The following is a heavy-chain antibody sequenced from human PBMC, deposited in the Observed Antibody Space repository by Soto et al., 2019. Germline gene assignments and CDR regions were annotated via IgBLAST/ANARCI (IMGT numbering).Heavy chain of an antibody. V-gene: IGHV1-2*04. CDR3: ARGGWYRDGYNYACDI. Sequence: ASVKVSCKASGYTFTGYYMHWVRQAPGQGLEWMGWINPNSGGTNYAQKFQGWVTMTRDTSISTAYMELSRLRSDDTAVYYGARGGWYRDGYNYACDIWGQETMVTVS. D-gene: IGHD5-12*01. CDR2: INPNSGGT. J-gene: IGHJ3*02. CDR1: GYTFTGYY.